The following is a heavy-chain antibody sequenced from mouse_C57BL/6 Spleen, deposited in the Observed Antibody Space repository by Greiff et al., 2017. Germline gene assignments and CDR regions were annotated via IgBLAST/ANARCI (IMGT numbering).Heavy chain of an antibody. CDR1: GFTFTDYY. CDR2: IRNKANGYTT. CDR3: ARGLLYFDV. J-gene: IGHJ1*03. D-gene: IGHD3-1*01. V-gene: IGHV7-3*01. Sequence: EVQRVESGGGLVQPGGSLSLSCAASGFTFTDYYMSWVRQPPGKALEWLGFIRNKANGYTTEYSASVKGRFTISRDNSQSILYLQMNALRAEDSATYYCARGLLYFDVWGTGTTVTVSS.